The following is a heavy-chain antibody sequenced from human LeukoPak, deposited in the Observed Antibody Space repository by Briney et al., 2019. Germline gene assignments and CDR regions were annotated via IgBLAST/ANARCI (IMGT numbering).Heavy chain of an antibody. CDR2: IYYSGST. CDR1: GGSISSSSYY. V-gene: IGHV4-39*01. J-gene: IGHJ4*02. D-gene: IGHD3-3*01. Sequence: SETLSLTCTVSGGSISSSSYYWGWISQPPGKGLEWIGSIYYSGSTYYNPSLKSRVTISVDTSKNQFSLKLSSVTAADTAVYYCARQGYYDFWSGQHDYWGQGTLVTVSS. CDR3: ARQGYYDFWSGQHDY.